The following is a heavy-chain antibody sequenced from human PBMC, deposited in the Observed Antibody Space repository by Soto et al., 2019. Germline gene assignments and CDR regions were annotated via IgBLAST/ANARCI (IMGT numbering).Heavy chain of an antibody. V-gene: IGHV1-69*12. CDR3: AFLPTTSYYFDY. Sequence: QVQLVQSGAEVKKPGSSVKVSCKASGGTFSSYAISWVRQAPGQGLEWMGGIIPIFGTANYAQKFQGRVTITADESTSPAYRELSSLRSEDTAVYYCAFLPTTSYYFDYWGQGTLVTVSS. CDR1: GGTFSSYA. J-gene: IGHJ4*02. D-gene: IGHD4-17*01. CDR2: IIPIFGTA.